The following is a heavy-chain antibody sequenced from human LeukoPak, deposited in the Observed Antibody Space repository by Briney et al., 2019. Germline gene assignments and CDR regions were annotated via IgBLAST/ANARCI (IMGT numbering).Heavy chain of an antibody. CDR3: ARDRNYYYFDY. J-gene: IGHJ4*02. CDR2: INPNSGGT. CDR1: GYTFTGYY. D-gene: IGHD1-1*01. Sequence: ASVNVSCKASGYTFTGYYMHWVRQATGQGLERMGWINPNSGGTNYAQKFQGRVTMTRDTSISTAYMELSRLRSDDTAVYYCARDRNYYYFDYWGQGTLVTVSS. V-gene: IGHV1-2*02.